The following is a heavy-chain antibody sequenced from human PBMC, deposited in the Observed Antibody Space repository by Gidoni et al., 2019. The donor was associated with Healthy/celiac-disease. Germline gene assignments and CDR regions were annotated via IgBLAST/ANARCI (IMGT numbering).Heavy chain of an antibody. Sequence: QVQRVECGGGGVQPGTCLRLACAASGFTFSSYGMHWVRQAPGKGLEWVAVISYDGSNKYYADSVKGRFTISRDNSKNTLYLQMTSLRAEDTAVYYCAKEQGDPRRHFDYWGQGTLVTVSS. CDR2: ISYDGSNK. D-gene: IGHD3-16*01. CDR1: GFTFSSYG. CDR3: AKEQGDPRRHFDY. V-gene: IGHV3-30*18. J-gene: IGHJ4*02.